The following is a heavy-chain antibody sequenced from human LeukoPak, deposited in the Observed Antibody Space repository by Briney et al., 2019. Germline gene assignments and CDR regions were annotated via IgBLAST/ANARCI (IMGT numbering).Heavy chain of an antibody. Sequence: GGSLRLSCAASGFTFRNHWMHWVRQTPGKGLVWVSRISSDGSSTTYADSVKGRFNISRDNAKNTLYLHMNNLRAEDTAMYYCARDQRVTGRPDIDYWGKGTLVIVSS. CDR3: ARDQRVTGRPDIDY. V-gene: IGHV3-74*03. CDR1: GFTFRNHW. J-gene: IGHJ4*02. CDR2: ISSDGSST. D-gene: IGHD6-6*01.